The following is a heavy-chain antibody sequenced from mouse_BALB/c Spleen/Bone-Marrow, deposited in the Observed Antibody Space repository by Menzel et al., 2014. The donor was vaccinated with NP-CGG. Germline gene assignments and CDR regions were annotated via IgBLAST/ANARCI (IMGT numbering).Heavy chain of an antibody. CDR3: ARRRTFITSVVDYFDV. D-gene: IGHD1-1*02. CDR2: IYPGDGNT. Sequence: VQLQQSGPELVKPGASVKISCRASGYVFSSSWMNWVKQRPGQGLEWIGRIYPGDGNTNYNGKFKGKATLTADTSSSTAYMQISSLTSVDSAVHFCARRRTFITSVVDYFDVWGAGTTVTVSS. V-gene: IGHV1-82*01. CDR1: GYVFSSSW. J-gene: IGHJ1*01.